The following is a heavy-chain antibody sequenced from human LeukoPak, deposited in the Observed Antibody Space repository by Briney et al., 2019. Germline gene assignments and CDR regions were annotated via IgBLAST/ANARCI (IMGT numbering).Heavy chain of an antibody. CDR2: ISTNGGST. CDR3: VKDAVTFSMFFAFEY. V-gene: IGHV3-64D*09. J-gene: IGHJ4*02. CDR1: GFTFSSYA. D-gene: IGHD3/OR15-3a*01. Sequence: GGPLRLSCSASGFTFSSYAMHWVRQAPGKGLEYVSGISTNGGSTYYGDSVKGRFTISRDNYKNTLYLQMSSLRAEDTAVYYCVKDAVTFSMFFAFEYWGQGTLVTVSS.